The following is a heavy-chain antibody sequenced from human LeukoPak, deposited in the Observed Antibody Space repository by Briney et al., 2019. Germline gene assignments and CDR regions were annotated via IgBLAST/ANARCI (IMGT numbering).Heavy chain of an antibody. J-gene: IGHJ4*02. CDR2: IYYSGNT. CDR3: ARSTGSTMFIDY. D-gene: IGHD3-10*02. Sequence: SEALSLTCTVSGGSISPYYWSWIRQPPGKGLEWLGYIYYSGNTDYNPSLKSRVAISVDTSKNQFSLKLSSVTAADTAVYYCARSTGSTMFIDYWGQGTLVTVSS. V-gene: IGHV4-59*01. CDR1: GGSISPYY.